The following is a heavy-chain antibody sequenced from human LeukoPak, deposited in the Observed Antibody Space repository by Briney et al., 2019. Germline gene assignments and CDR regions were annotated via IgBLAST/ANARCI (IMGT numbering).Heavy chain of an antibody. CDR2: IIPIFGTA. CDR1: VGTFSSYA. Sequence: SVKVSCKASVGTFSSYAISWVRQAPGQGLEWMGRIIPIFGTANYAQEFQGRVTITTDESTSTAYMELSSLRSEDTAVYYCARGDFHDDYGDYPFDYWGQGTLVTVSS. V-gene: IGHV1-69*05. CDR3: ARGDFHDDYGDYPFDY. J-gene: IGHJ4*02. D-gene: IGHD4-17*01.